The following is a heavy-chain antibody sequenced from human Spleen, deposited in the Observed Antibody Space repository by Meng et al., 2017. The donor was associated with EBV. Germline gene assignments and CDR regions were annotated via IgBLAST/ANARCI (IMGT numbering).Heavy chain of an antibody. J-gene: IGHJ4*02. D-gene: IGHD3-10*01. V-gene: IGHV1-69*01. CDR1: GGTFRSEA. Sequence: QVQLVQLGAELKKPGPTVKVSCKTSGGTFRSEAISWVRQGPGQGLEWMGGLIPMSGAPHYAQKFQDRVTITADESTSTHYMDLSGLRSEDTAVYYCASESGRGFTPDYWGQGTLVTVSS. CDR2: LIPMSGAP. CDR3: ASESGRGFTPDY.